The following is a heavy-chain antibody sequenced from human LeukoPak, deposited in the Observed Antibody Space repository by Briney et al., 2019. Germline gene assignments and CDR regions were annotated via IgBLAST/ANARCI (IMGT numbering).Heavy chain of an antibody. D-gene: IGHD3-10*01. Sequence: PSETLSLTCAVYSGPFNGFYWTWIRQPPGRGPEWIGEIHHSGLTNYNPSLKSRATISVDTSKKQFSLNLTSVTAADTAVYYCARGSYYGSHRYDLGYFAPWGQGTLVTVSS. CDR2: IHHSGLT. CDR3: ARGSYYGSHRYDLGYFAP. V-gene: IGHV4-34*01. J-gene: IGHJ5*02. CDR1: SGPFNGFY.